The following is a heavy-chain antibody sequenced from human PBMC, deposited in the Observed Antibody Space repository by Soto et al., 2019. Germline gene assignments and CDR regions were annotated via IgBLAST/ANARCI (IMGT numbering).Heavy chain of an antibody. V-gene: IGHV1-8*01. J-gene: IGHJ4*02. D-gene: IGHD3-22*01. CDR2: INPNSGNT. Sequence: GXSVKVSCKASAYTFTSYDINWVRQATGQGLEWMGWINPNSGNTCYAQKFQGRVTMTRSTSISTAYMELSSLRSEDTAVYYCARGGYYYDSSAYYRPFDYWGQGTLVTVSS. CDR1: AYTFTSYD. CDR3: ARGGYYYDSSAYYRPFDY.